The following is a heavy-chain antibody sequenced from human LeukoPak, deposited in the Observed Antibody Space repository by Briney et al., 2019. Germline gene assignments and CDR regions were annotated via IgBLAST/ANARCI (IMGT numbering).Heavy chain of an antibody. J-gene: IGHJ2*01. CDR1: GFTFSSYW. V-gene: IGHV3-74*01. D-gene: IGHD3-22*01. CDR3: ARTPGGENSGYYPWYFDL. Sequence: GGSLRLSCAASGFTFSSYWMHWVRQAPGKGLVWVSRINSDGSSTSYADSVKGRFTISRDNAKNTLYLQMNSLRAEDTAVYYCARTPGGENSGYYPWYFDLWGRGTLVTVSS. CDR2: INSDGSST.